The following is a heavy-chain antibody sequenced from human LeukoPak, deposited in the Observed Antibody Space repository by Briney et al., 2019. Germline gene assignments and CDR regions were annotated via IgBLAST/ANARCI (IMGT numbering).Heavy chain of an antibody. V-gene: IGHV3-7*01. D-gene: IGHD2-15*01. CDR3: ARPRGCGSATCNNFDY. CDR2: MTEYGTEI. J-gene: IGHJ4*02. CDR1: GFMFSGFL. Sequence: GGSLRLSCAASGFMFSGFLMSWVRQTPGKGLEWVAKMTEYGTEIFYVDSVKGRFTISRDNAKNLLYLQMNSLRVEDTAVYYCARPRGCGSATCNNFDYWGQGTLVTVSS.